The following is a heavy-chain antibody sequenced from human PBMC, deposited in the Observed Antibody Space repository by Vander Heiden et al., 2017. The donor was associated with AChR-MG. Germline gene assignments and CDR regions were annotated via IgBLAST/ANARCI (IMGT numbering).Heavy chain of an antibody. D-gene: IGHD4-17*01. J-gene: IGHJ3*02. CDR1: GYTFTSYD. V-gene: IGHV1-8*01. CDR3: AIHDYFSAFDI. Sequence: VQLVHSVAEVQTPLASGNVSVKASGYTFTSYDINWVRQATGQGLEWMGWMNPNSGNTGYAQKFQGRVTMTRNTSISTAYMELSSLRSEDTAVYYCAIHDYFSAFDIWGQGTMVTVSS. CDR2: MNPNSGNT.